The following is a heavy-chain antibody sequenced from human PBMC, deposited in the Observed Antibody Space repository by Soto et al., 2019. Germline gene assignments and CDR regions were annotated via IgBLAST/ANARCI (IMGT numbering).Heavy chain of an antibody. J-gene: IGHJ6*02. V-gene: IGHV3-13*01. CDR1: GFTFSSYD. Sequence: GGSLRLSCAASGFTFSSYDMHWVRQATGKGLEWVSAIGTAGDTYYPGSVKGRFTISRENAKNSLYLQMNSLRAGDTAVYYCARASPGGSSSDGMDVWGQGTTVTVSS. CDR2: IGTAGDT. CDR3: ARASPGGSSSDGMDV. D-gene: IGHD6-6*01.